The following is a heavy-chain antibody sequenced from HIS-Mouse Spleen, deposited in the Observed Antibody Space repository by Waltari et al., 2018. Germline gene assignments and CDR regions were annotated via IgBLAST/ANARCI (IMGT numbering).Heavy chain of an antibody. D-gene: IGHD6-13*01. V-gene: IGHV4-39*01. Sequence: QLQLQESGPGLVKPSETLSLTCTVSGGSISSSSYYWGWIRQPPGKGLEWIGSTYYSGSTYYNPSLKSRVTISVDTSKNQFSLKLSSVTAADTAVYYCARTTPVYSSSWYYFDYWGQGTLVTVSS. CDR3: ARTTPVYSSSWYYFDY. J-gene: IGHJ4*02. CDR1: GGSISSSSYY. CDR2: TYYSGST.